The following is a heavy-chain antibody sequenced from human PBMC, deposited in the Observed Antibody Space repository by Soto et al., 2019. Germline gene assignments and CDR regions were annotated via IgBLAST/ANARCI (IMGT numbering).Heavy chain of an antibody. Sequence: TQSLPCTVSGGYISSVGYYWSFIRKHPGKGLECIGQTYYSGRPYYNPTLTSRVTLSVHTSKTHFSLNLTSVTAAAPALFFCAKDTTGYIRSGLDSWGKGTRVTV. CDR2: TYYSGRP. V-gene: IGHV4-31*03. D-gene: IGHD3-9*01. J-gene: IGHJ4*02. CDR3: AKDTTGYIRSGLDS. CDR1: GGYISSVGYY.